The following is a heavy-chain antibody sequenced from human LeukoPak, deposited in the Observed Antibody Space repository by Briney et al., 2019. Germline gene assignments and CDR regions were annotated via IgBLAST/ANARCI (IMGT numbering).Heavy chain of an antibody. CDR1: GYSFAHYW. CDR3: ARVLGSSVYYPEDDYYYMDV. CDR2: IYPGDSDT. Sequence: LGESLKISCKGSGYSFAHYWIGWVRQMPGKGLEWMGIIYPGDSDTRYSPSFQGQVTISADKSTSTAYLQWSSLKASDTAMYYCARVLGSSVYYPEDDYYYMDVWGKGTTVTISS. J-gene: IGHJ6*03. D-gene: IGHD3-22*01. V-gene: IGHV5-51*01.